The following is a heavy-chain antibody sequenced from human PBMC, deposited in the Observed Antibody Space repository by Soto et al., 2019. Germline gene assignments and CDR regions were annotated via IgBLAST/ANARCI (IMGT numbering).Heavy chain of an antibody. J-gene: IGHJ5*01. CDR2: LKSDGSST. CDR1: GFTFSSFW. V-gene: IGHV3-74*01. D-gene: IGHD1-26*01. Sequence: EVQLVESGGGLVQPGGSLRLSCAASGFTFSSFWMHWVRQAPGKGLVWVSRLKSDGSSTSYADSVKGRFTISRDNAENTLYLQMNSLRAEDTAVYYCAHSLYSGSYLDSWGQGTLVTVSS. CDR3: AHSLYSGSYLDS.